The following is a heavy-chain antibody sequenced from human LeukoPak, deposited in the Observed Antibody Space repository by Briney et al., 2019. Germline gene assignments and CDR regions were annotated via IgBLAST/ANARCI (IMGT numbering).Heavy chain of an antibody. Sequence: ASVKVSCKASGYTFTSYAMNWVRQAPGQGLEWMGWINTNTGNPTYAQGFTGRFVFSLDTSVSTAYLQISSLKAEDTAVYYCARGYSGSYTPPEADYWGQGTLVTVSS. D-gene: IGHD1-26*01. J-gene: IGHJ4*02. V-gene: IGHV7-4-1*02. CDR3: ARGYSGSYTPPEADY. CDR2: INTNTGNP. CDR1: GYTFTSYA.